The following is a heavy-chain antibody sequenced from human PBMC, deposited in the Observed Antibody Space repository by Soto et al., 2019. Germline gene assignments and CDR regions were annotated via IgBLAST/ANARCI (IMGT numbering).Heavy chain of an antibody. D-gene: IGHD3-3*01. CDR2: ISAYNGNT. CDR1: GYTFTSYG. V-gene: IGHV1-18*01. CDR3: ARERGRGIFGVVIWAQSYYGMDV. Sequence: ASVKVSCKASGYTFTSYGISWVRQAPGQGLEWMGWISAYNGNTNYAQKLQGRVTMTTDTSTSTAYMELRSLRSDDTAVYYCARERGRGIFGVVIWAQSYYGMDVWGQGTTVTVSS. J-gene: IGHJ6*02.